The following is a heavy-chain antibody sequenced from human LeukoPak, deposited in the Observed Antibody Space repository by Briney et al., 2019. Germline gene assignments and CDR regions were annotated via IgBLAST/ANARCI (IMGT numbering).Heavy chain of an antibody. V-gene: IGHV1-69*04. Sequence: ASVKVSCKASGGTFSSYAISWVRQAPGQGLEWMGRIIPILGIANYAHKFQGRVTITADKSTSTAYMELSSLRSEDTAVYYCARDRNSYGYIGAFDIWGQGTMVTVSS. CDR3: ARDRNSYGYIGAFDI. J-gene: IGHJ3*02. CDR1: GGTFSSYA. D-gene: IGHD5-18*01. CDR2: IIPILGIA.